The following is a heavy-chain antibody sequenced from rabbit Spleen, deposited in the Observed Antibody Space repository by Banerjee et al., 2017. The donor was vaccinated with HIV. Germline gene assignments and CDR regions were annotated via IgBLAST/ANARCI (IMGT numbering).Heavy chain of an antibody. V-gene: IGHV1S7*01. CDR1: FSRYY. CDR3: VREVAGKFNL. CDR2: IDPIFGIA. J-gene: IGHJ4*01. D-gene: IGHD4-1*01. Sequence: FSRYYMSWVRQAPGKGLEWIGDIDPIFGIAVYASWVNGRFTISSHNAQNTLYLQLNSLTAADTATYFCVREVAGKFNLWGPGTLVTVS.